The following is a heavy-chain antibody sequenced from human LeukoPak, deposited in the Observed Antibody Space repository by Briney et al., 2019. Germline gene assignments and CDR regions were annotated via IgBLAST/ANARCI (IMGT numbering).Heavy chain of an antibody. Sequence: GGSLRLSCAATGFTVSSNYMSWVRKAPGKGLEWVSVIYSGGSTYYADSVKGRFTISRDNSKNTLYLQMNSLRAEDTAVYYCARGPNYGDYVPYFDYWGQGTLVTVSS. CDR3: ARGPNYGDYVPYFDY. J-gene: IGHJ4*02. CDR1: GFTVSSNY. V-gene: IGHV3-53*01. CDR2: IYSGGST. D-gene: IGHD4-17*01.